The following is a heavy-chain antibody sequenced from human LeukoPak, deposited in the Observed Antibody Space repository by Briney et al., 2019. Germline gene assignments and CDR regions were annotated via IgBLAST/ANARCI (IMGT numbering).Heavy chain of an antibody. CDR2: INHSGST. V-gene: IGHV4-34*01. D-gene: IGHD4-17*01. CDR3: ARGRTTVTKDY. Sequence: PSETLSLTCAVYGGSFSGYYGSWIRQPPGKGLEWIGEINHSGSTNYNPSLKSRVTISVDTSKNQFSLKLSSVTAADTAVYYCARGRTTVTKDYWGQGTLVTVSS. CDR1: GGSFSGYY. J-gene: IGHJ4*02.